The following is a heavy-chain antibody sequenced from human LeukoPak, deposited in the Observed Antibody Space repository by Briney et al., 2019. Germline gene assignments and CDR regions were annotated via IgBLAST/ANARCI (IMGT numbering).Heavy chain of an antibody. D-gene: IGHD4-23*01. CDR1: GYSFTSYW. Sequence: GESLKISCKGSGYSFTSYWIGWVRQMPGKGLEWMGIIYPGDSDTRYSPSFQGQVTISADKSITTTYLQWNSLKASDTAIYYCARQLDYGGFGAFGIWGQGTMVTVSS. J-gene: IGHJ3*02. CDR3: ARQLDYGGFGAFGI. CDR2: IYPGDSDT. V-gene: IGHV5-51*01.